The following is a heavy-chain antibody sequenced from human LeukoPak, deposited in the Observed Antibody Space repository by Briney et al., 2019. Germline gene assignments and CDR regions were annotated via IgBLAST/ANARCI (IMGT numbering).Heavy chain of an antibody. V-gene: IGHV3-23*01. CDR1: RFTFSSYG. CDR3: ARGWYYYYYMDV. CDR2: ISSSGGST. D-gene: IGHD6-19*01. Sequence: GGSLRLSCAASRFTFSSYGMSWVRQAPGKGLEWVSGISSSGGSTYYADSVKGRFTTSRDNSRNTLYLQMNSLRAEDTAVYYCARGWYYYYYMDVWGKGTTVTVSS. J-gene: IGHJ6*03.